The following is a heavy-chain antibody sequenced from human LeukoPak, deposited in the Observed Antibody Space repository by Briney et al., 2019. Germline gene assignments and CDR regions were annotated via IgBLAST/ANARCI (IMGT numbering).Heavy chain of an antibody. CDR3: ARGAADFWSGYNQYYFDY. CDR1: GYTFTGYY. D-gene: IGHD3-3*01. J-gene: IGHJ4*02. Sequence: ASVKVSXKASGYTFTGYYMHWVRQAPGQGLEWMGWINPNSGGTNYAQKFQGRVTMTRDTSISTAYMELSRLRSDDTAVYYCARGAADFWSGYNQYYFDYWGQGTLVTVSS. CDR2: INPNSGGT. V-gene: IGHV1-2*02.